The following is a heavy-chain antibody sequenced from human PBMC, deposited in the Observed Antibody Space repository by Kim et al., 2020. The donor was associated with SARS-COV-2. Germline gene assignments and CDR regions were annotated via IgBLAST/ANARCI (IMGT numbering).Heavy chain of an antibody. CDR2: IDHSGST. CDR3: ARDVGYCSGGSCYLGWFDP. CDR1: GGSSSGYY. Sequence: SDTLSLTCAVYGGSSSGYYWSWIRQPPGKGLEWIGEIDHSGSTNYNPSLKSRVTISVDTSKNQFSLKLSSVTAADTAVYYCARDVGYCSGGSCYLGWFDPWGQGTLVTVSS. J-gene: IGHJ5*02. V-gene: IGHV4-34*01. D-gene: IGHD2-15*01.